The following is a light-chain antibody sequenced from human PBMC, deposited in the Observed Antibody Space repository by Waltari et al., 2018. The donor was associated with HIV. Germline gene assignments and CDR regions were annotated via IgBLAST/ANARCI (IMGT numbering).Light chain of an antibody. CDR1: SSNLGTNT. CDR3: AAWDDSLNGQVV. J-gene: IGLJ3*02. Sequence: QSVLTQPPSASGTPGQRVTISCSGSSSNLGTNTVSWYQQVPGTSPKLLIYNNTQRPSGVPDRFSGSKSGTSASLAITGLQSEDEADYHCAAWDDSLNGQVVVGGGTKLTVL. CDR2: NNT. V-gene: IGLV1-44*01.